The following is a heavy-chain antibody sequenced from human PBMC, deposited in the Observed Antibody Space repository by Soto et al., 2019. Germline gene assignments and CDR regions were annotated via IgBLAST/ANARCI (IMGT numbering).Heavy chain of an antibody. D-gene: IGHD4-17*01. CDR2: IWYDGSNK. Sequence: QVQLVESGGGVVQPGTSLRLSCAASGFTFSSYGMHWVRQAPGKGLEWVAVIWYDGSNKYYADSVKGRFTISRDNSKNTLYLQMNSLRAEDTAVYYCARDRDSHTAGMDVWGQGTTVTVSS. CDR1: GFTFSSYG. V-gene: IGHV3-33*01. J-gene: IGHJ6*02. CDR3: ARDRDSHTAGMDV.